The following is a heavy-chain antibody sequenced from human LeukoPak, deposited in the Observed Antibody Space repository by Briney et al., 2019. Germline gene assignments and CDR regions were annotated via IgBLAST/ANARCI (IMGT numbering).Heavy chain of an antibody. V-gene: IGHV3-23*01. CDR2: ISGSGGST. Sequence: GGSLRLSCTASGFTFSSYAMSWVRQAPGKGLEWVSAISGSGGSTYYADSVKGRFTISRDNSKNTLYLQMNSLRAEDTAVYYCAKLGNSNPLRLPFDYWGQGTLVTVSS. CDR1: GFTFSSYA. J-gene: IGHJ4*02. CDR3: AKLGNSNPLRLPFDY. D-gene: IGHD4-23*01.